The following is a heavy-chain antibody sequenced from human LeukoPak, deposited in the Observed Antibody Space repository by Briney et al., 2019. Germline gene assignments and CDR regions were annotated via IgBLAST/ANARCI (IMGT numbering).Heavy chain of an antibody. V-gene: IGHV1-18*01. CDR2: ISAYNGNT. D-gene: IGHD3-16*01. J-gene: IGHJ3*01. CDR1: GYTFTSYG. Sequence: ASVKVSCKASGYTFTSYGISWVRQAPGQGLEWMGWISAYNGNTNYAQKLQGRATMTTDTSTNTAYMEMRSLRSDDTAIYYCARVRLVWGMETFDLWGQGTMVTVSS. CDR3: ARVRLVWGMETFDL.